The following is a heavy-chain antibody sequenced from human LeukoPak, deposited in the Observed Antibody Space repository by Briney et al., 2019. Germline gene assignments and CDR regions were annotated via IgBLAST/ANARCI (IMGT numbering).Heavy chain of an antibody. CDR3: ARRYYDFWSGYYWGVDYFDY. V-gene: IGHV1-18*01. D-gene: IGHD3-3*01. Sequence: ASVKVSCKASGYTFTGYGISWVRQAPGQGLEWMGWISAYNGNTNYAQKLQGRVTMTTDTSTSTAYMELRSLRSDDTAVYYCARRYYDFWSGYYWGVDYFDYWGQGTLVTVSS. J-gene: IGHJ4*02. CDR2: ISAYNGNT. CDR1: GYTFTGYG.